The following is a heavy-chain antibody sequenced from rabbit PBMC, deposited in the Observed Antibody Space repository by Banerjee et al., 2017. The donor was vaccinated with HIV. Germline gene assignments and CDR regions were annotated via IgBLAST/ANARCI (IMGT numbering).Heavy chain of an antibody. CDR2: INTSSGNT. CDR3: AREKFGDYSNWDL. J-gene: IGHJ4*01. V-gene: IGHV1S45*01. CDR1: GFSFSNKYV. Sequence: QEQLVESGGGLVQPGASLTLTCTASGFSFSNKYVMCWVRQAPGKGLEWIACINTSSGNTVYTSWAKGRFTISKTSSTTVTLQMTSLTVADTATYFCAREKFGDYSNWDLWGQGTLVTVS. D-gene: IGHD4-1*01.